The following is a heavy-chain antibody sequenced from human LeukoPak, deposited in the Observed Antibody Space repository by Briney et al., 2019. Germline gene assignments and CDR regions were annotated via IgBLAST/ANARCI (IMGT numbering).Heavy chain of an antibody. CDR3: ARHAPGDYFDY. D-gene: IGHD3-16*01. Sequence: GESLKISCKGSGYSFTTNWIGWVRQVPGKGLEWMGIIHPGDSDTRYSPSFQGQVIISADKSITTAYLQWSSLKASDTAMYYCARHAPGDYFDYWGQGTLVTVSS. CDR2: IHPGDSDT. J-gene: IGHJ4*02. CDR1: GYSFTTNW. V-gene: IGHV5-51*01.